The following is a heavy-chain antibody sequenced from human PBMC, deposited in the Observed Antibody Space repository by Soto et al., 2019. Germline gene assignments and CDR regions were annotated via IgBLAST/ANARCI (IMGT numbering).Heavy chain of an antibody. Sequence: AGSQGLTCAASGFTFSSHAMSMVRHAPGKELEWVSAIRGSGGSTYYATSVRGRFTISRDNSKNTLYLRMNSLRADDTAVYYCAKDLNGILEWLLFSGFDYWGQGTLVTVSS. CDR3: AKDLNGILEWLLFSGFDY. V-gene: IGHV3-23*01. D-gene: IGHD3-3*01. CDR1: GFTFSSHA. CDR2: IRGSGGST. J-gene: IGHJ4*02.